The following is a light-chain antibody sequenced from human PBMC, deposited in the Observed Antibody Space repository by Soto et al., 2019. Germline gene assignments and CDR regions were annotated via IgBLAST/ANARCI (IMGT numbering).Light chain of an antibody. V-gene: IGKV3-20*01. J-gene: IGKJ1*01. CDR3: QQYGSSQGT. CDR2: AAS. Sequence: ETVLTHSPATLRLSPGERATLSCRASQSVSSYLAWYQQKPGQAPRLLIYAASTRATGIPARFIGNGSGTEFTLTISRLEPEDFAVYYCQQYGSSQGTFGQGTKVDIK. CDR1: QSVSSY.